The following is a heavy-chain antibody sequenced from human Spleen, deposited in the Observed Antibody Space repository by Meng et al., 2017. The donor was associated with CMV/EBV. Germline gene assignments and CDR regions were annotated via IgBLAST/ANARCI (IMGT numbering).Heavy chain of an antibody. D-gene: IGHD3-16*01. V-gene: IGHV3-9*03. CDR3: AKDMGGGSGYFDH. J-gene: IGHJ4*02. CDR1: GFTFDDYD. Sequence: GGSLRLSCEVSGFTFDDYDMHWVRQPPGKGLEWVSSISWNSYTIGYADSVKGRFTISRDNARNFLYLKMNSLRAEDMALYYCAKDMGGGSGYFDHWGQGTVVTVSS. CDR2: ISWNSYTI.